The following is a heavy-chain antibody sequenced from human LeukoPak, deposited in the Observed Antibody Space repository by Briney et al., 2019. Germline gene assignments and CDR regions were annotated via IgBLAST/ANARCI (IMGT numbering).Heavy chain of an antibody. CDR2: IYYSGST. J-gene: IGHJ4*02. CDR1: GGSINRDY. V-gene: IGHV4-59*01. Sequence: ASETLSLTCTVSGGSINRDYWSWIRQPPGKELEWIGYIYYSGSTNYNPSLRSRVTISVVTSKNQFSLKLTSVTAADTAVYYCATHSGSSSYYFNYWGQGTLVTVSS. D-gene: IGHD1-26*01. CDR3: ATHSGSSSYYFNY.